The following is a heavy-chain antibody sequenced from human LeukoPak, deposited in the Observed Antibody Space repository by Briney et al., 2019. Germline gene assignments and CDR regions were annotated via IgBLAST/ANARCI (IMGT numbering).Heavy chain of an antibody. Sequence: ASVKVSCNASGYTFTGHYMYWVRQAPGQGLGGMGWNNPNSGDTNYAQKFQGRVTMTRDTSISTAYMDLKRLTSDDTAVYYCGRRLTASQDLDYWGQGALVTVSS. CDR1: GYTFTGHY. D-gene: IGHD2-15*01. V-gene: IGHV1-2*02. CDR3: GRRLTASQDLDY. CDR2: NNPNSGDT. J-gene: IGHJ4*02.